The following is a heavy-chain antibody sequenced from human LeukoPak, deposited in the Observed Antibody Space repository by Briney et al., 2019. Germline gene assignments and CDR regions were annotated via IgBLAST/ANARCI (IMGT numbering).Heavy chain of an antibody. V-gene: IGHV3-15*01. CDR1: GLSFTHAW. CDR2: IKSKPDGETR. Sequence: GGSLRLSCVASGLSFTHAWLSWVRQAPGKGLEWVGRIKSKPDGETRDYAAPVKGRFTISRDDSKDTVFLQMNSLKSEDTAVYYCATDGIDAFDAWSKGTMVIVSS. J-gene: IGHJ3*01. D-gene: IGHD1-26*01. CDR3: ATDGIDAFDA.